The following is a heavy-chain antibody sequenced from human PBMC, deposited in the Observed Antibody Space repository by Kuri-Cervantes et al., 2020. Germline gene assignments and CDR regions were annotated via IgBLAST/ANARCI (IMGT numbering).Heavy chain of an antibody. V-gene: IGHV3-23*01. CDR3: AKDRGVTAISSPDFDY. J-gene: IGHJ4*02. CDR1: GFTFSSHA. CDR2: ISGNGDTP. D-gene: IGHD2-21*02. Sequence: GGSLGLSCAASGFTFSSHAMNWVRQAPGKGLEWVSGISGNGDTPHYADSVKGRFTISRDTPKNMLYLQMTSLRAEDTAVYYCAKDRGVTAISSPDFDYWGQGTLVTVSS.